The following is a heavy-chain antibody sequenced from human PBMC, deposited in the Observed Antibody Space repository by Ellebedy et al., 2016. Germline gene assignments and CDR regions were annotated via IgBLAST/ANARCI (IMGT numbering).Heavy chain of an antibody. CDR2: ISDSGNEI. Sequence: GGSLRLXXTASGFTFSRYAMSWVRHAPGKGMEWVSSISDSGNEIYYTDSVKGRFAISRDNSKNTLSLEMNSLRVDEDTAIYYCAKFACEGHCSYFDSWGQGTLVTVSS. J-gene: IGHJ4*02. V-gene: IGHV3-23*01. D-gene: IGHD2-15*01. CDR1: GFTFSRYA. CDR3: AKFACEGHCSYFDS.